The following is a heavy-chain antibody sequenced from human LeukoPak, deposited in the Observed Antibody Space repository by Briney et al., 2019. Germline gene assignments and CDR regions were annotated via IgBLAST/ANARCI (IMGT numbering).Heavy chain of an antibody. CDR3: VRDDLGIGVPFDS. CDR1: GDSVSSNTAA. CDR2: TYYRSRWFT. D-gene: IGHD7-27*01. Sequence: PSQTLSLACAISGDSVSSNTAAWNWIRQSPSRGLEWLGRTYYRSRWFTDYAVSVESRITITPDTSKNQFSLQLNSVTPEDTAVYYCVRDDLGIGVPFDSWGQGTLVTVSS. J-gene: IGHJ4*02. V-gene: IGHV6-1*01.